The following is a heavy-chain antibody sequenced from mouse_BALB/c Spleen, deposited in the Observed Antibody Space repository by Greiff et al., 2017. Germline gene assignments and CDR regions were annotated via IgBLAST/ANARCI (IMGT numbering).Heavy chain of an antibody. Sequence: VMLVESGAELARPGASVKMSCKASGYTFTSYTMHWVKQRPGQGLEWIGYINPSSGYTNYNQKFKHKATLTADKSSSTAYMQLSSLTSEDSAVYYCARRLPFAYWGQGTLVTVSA. V-gene: IGHV1-4*01. CDR2: INPSSGYT. J-gene: IGHJ3*01. D-gene: IGHD3-2*02. CDR3: ARRLPFAY. CDR1: GYTFTSYT.